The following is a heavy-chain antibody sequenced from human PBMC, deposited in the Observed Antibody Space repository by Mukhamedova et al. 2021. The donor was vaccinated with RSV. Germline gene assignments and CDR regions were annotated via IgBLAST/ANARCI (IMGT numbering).Heavy chain of an antibody. CDR2: T. D-gene: IGHD6-13*01. Sequence: TTYADSVKGRFTISRDNAKNTLYLQMNSLRAEDTAVYYCVRDGQQFVPYALDMWGQGTLVTVSS. J-gene: IGHJ3*02. CDR3: VRDGQQFVPYALDM. V-gene: IGHV3-74*01.